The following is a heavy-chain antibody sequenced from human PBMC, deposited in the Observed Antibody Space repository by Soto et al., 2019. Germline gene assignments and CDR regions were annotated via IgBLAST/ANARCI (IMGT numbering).Heavy chain of an antibody. Sequence: SEIMFSSEGVDWVQQAAGKGLEWVAVISYDGSNKYYADSVKGRFTISRDNSKNTLYLQMNSLRAEDTAVYYCAKEALIAAAGPFDYWGQGNLFTVSS. V-gene: IGHV3-30*18. CDR1: EIMFSSEG. J-gene: IGHJ4*02. CDR3: AKEALIAAAGPFDY. D-gene: IGHD6-13*01. CDR2: ISYDGSNK.